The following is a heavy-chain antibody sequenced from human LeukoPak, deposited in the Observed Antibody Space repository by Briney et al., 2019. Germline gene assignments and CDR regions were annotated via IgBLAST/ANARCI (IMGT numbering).Heavy chain of an antibody. D-gene: IGHD3-10*01. CDR3: ADFGSGSYIFDY. CDR1: EFTFSTYA. Sequence: GGSLRLSCVASEFTFSTYAMSWVRQAPGKGPEWVSCISSAGDSTFYADSVKGRFTISRDNSKNTLYLQMNYVRVEDTAIYYCADFGSGSYIFDYWGQGTLVTVSS. CDR2: ISSAGDST. V-gene: IGHV3-23*01. J-gene: IGHJ4*02.